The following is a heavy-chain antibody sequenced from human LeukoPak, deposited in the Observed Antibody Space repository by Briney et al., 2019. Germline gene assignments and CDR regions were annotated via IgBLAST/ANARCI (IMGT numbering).Heavy chain of an antibody. CDR2: ISAYNGNT. D-gene: IGHD1-26*01. J-gene: IGHJ5*02. Sequence: ASVTVSFKAAGYTFTSYGISWVRQAPGQGLEWMGWISAYNGNTNYAHKLQDRVTMTTDTSTRTDSMELRSLRADDTPVCYCVRDEVGDTSTWGQGTRVTVSS. CDR1: GYTFTSYG. CDR3: VRDEVGDTST. V-gene: IGHV1-18*01.